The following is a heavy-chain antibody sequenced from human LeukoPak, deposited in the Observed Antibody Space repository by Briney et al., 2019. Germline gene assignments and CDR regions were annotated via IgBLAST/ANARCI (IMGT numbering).Heavy chain of an antibody. CDR1: GGPISSYY. J-gene: IGHJ5*02. Sequence: SETLSLTCTVSGGPISSYYWSCIRQPAGKGLEWIGRIYTSGSTNYNPSLKSRVTMSVDTSKNQFSLKLSSVTAADTAVYYCARGQLGGNWFDPWGQGTLVTVSS. V-gene: IGHV4-4*07. CDR3: ARGQLGGNWFDP. CDR2: IYTSGST. D-gene: IGHD1-26*01.